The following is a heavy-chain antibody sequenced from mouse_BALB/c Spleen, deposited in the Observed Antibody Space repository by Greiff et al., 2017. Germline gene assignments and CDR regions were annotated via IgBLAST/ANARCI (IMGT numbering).Heavy chain of an antibody. Sequence: EVKLMESGGGLMQPGGSMKLSCVASGFTFSNYWMNWVRQSPEKGLEWVAEIRLKSNNYATHYAESVKGRFTISRDDSKSSVYLQMNNLRAEDTGIYYCTRNFITTATGYWGQGTTLTVSS. V-gene: IGHV6-6*02. CDR3: TRNFITTATGY. CDR1: GFTFSNYW. J-gene: IGHJ2*01. D-gene: IGHD1-2*01. CDR2: IRLKSNNYAT.